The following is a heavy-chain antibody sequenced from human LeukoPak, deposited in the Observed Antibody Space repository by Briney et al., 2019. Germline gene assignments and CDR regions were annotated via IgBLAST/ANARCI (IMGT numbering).Heavy chain of an antibody. Sequence: GGSLRLSCVVSGFIFSDYWMSWVRQAPGKGLEWVANIKQDGSAKHYVDSVKGRFTISRDNAKNSLYLQMNSLRAEDTAIYYCARRYFDYWGQGTLVTVSS. CDR1: GFIFSDYW. CDR2: IKQDGSAK. CDR3: ARRYFDY. J-gene: IGHJ4*02. V-gene: IGHV3-7*03.